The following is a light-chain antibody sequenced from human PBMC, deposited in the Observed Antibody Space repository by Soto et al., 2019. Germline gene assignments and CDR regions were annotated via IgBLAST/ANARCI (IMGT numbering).Light chain of an antibody. CDR3: QQYITWPRT. Sequence: EIVMTQFPATLSKSPGESATFSCRASQSISTKLAWYQQRPGQAPRLLIFGASTRATGIPVRFTGSGSGTEFTLTISGLQSEDFALYYCQQYITWPRTFGQGTKVEI. J-gene: IGKJ1*01. CDR1: QSISTK. CDR2: GAS. V-gene: IGKV3-15*01.